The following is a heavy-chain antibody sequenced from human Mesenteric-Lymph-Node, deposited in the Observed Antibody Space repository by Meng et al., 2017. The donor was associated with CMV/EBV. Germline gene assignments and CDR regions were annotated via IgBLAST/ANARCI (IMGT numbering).Heavy chain of an antibody. D-gene: IGHD7-27*01. CDR3: ARRSIYGTGDGMDV. J-gene: IGHJ6*02. Sequence: KVSCKGSGYSFTSYWIAWVRHTPGKGLEWMGIIYPIDSETRYNPSFQGQVTMSADKSITTAYLQWSSLKASDTATYYCARRSIYGTGDGMDVWGQGTTVTVSS. CDR1: GYSFTSYW. CDR2: IYPIDSET. V-gene: IGHV5-51*01.